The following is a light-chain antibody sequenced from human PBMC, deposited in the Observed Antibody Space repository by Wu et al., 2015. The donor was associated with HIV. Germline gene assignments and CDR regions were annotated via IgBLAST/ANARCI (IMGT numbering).Light chain of an antibody. V-gene: IGKV3-15*01. J-gene: IGKJ1*01. CDR3: QQYVNWPRT. CDR2: GAS. CDR1: QSVASY. Sequence: EVVMTQSPVTLSVSPGERATLSCRASQSVASYLARYQQKPGQAPRLLIYGASTRATDIPARFSGSGSGTEFTLTINSIQSEDFAVYYCQQYVNWPRTFGQGTKVEIK.